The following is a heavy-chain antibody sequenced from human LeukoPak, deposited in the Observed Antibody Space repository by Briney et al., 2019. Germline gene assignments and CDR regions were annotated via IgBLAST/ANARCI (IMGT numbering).Heavy chain of an antibody. V-gene: IGHV3-23*01. CDR3: ARTGRLQYGDYVAFDY. D-gene: IGHD4-17*01. Sequence: GGSLRLSCAASGFTFSSYAMSWVRQAPGKGLEWVSAISGSGGSTYYADSVKGRFTISRDNSKNTLYLQMNSLKAEDTAVYYCARTGRLQYGDYVAFDYWGQGTLVTVSS. CDR1: GFTFSSYA. CDR2: ISGSGGST. J-gene: IGHJ4*02.